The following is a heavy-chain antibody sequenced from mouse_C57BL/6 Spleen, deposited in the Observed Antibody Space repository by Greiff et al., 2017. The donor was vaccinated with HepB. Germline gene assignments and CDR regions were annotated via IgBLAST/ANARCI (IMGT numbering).Heavy chain of an antibody. J-gene: IGHJ4*01. CDR3: ASLYYYGSIPYAMDY. CDR1: GFTFSDYG. D-gene: IGHD1-1*01. CDR2: ISSGSSTI. Sequence: EVQLVESGGGLVKPGGSLKLSCAASGFTFSDYGMHWVRQAPEKGLEWVAYISSGSSTIYYADTVKGRFTISRDNAKNTLFLQMTSLRSEDTAMYYCASLYYYGSIPYAMDYWGQGTSVTVSS. V-gene: IGHV5-17*01.